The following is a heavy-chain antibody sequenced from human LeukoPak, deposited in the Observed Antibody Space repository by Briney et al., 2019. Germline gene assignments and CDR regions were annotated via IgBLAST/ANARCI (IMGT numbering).Heavy chain of an antibody. V-gene: IGHV4-38-2*01. Sequence: SETLSLTCAVSGYSISSGYYWGWIRQPPGKGLEWIGSIYHSGSTYYNPSLKSRVTISVNTSKYQFSLKLSSVTAADTAVYYCAAESIVGATTESYVDYWGQGTLVTVSS. CDR3: AAESIVGATTESYVDY. CDR2: IYHSGST. D-gene: IGHD1-26*01. CDR1: GYSISSGYY. J-gene: IGHJ4*02.